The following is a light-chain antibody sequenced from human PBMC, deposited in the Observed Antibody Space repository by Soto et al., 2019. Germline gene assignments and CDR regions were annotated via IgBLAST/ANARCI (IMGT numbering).Light chain of an antibody. CDR1: QSVNNY. J-gene: IGKJ4*01. CDR3: HQRIDWPLT. Sequence: EIVLTQSPATLPLSPGERATLSCRASQSVNNYLAWYQQTPGQAPRLLIYDASTRATGIPARFSGSGSGTDFTLTISSLEPEDFAVYYCHQRIDWPLTFGGGTKVDIK. CDR2: DAS. V-gene: IGKV3-11*01.